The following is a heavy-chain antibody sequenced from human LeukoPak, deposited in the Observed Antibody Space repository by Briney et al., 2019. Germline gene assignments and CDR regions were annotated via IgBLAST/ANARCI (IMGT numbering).Heavy chain of an antibody. CDR1: GGSISSSSYY. D-gene: IGHD1/OR15-1a*01. Sequence: SETLSLTCTVSGGSISSSSYYWGWIRQPPGKGLEWIGCIYYSGSTYYNPSLKSRVTISVDTSKNQFSLKLSSVTAADTAVYYCARHQEGEQRTYYFDYWGQGTLVTVSS. CDR2: IYYSGST. J-gene: IGHJ4*02. CDR3: ARHQEGEQRTYYFDY. V-gene: IGHV4-39*01.